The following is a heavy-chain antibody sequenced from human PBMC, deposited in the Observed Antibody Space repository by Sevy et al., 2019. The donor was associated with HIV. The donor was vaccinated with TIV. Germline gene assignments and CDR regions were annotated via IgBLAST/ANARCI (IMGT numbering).Heavy chain of an antibody. CDR1: GFNFKNYA. CDR3: AKTPFMDFWNDYYSFHFDF. Sequence: GGSLRLSCAAAGFNFKNYAMTWVRQAPGKGLEWVSGISFSGSKTYYAESVKGRFSISRDPSKNTLYLQMNNVRVEDTAVYFCAKTPFMDFWNDYYSFHFDFWGQGTLVTVSS. V-gene: IGHV3-23*01. CDR2: ISFSGSKT. J-gene: IGHJ4*02. D-gene: IGHD3-3*01.